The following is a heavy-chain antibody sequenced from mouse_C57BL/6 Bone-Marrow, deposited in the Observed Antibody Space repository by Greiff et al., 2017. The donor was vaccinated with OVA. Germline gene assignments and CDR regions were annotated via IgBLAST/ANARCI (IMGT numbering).Heavy chain of an antibody. Sequence: EVKLVESGGDLVKPGGSLKLSCAASGFTFSSYGMSWVRQTPDKRLEWVATISSGGSYTYYPDSVKGRFTISRDNAKNTLYLQMGSLKSEDTAVDYWAGHPVTTVVKGYAMDYWGQGTSVTVSS. CDR3: AGHPVTTVVKGYAMDY. J-gene: IGHJ4*01. V-gene: IGHV5-6*01. CDR1: GFTFSSYG. D-gene: IGHD1-1*01. CDR2: ISSGGSYT.